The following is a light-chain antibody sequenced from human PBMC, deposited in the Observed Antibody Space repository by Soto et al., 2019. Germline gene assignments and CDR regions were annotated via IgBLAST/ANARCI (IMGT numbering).Light chain of an antibody. CDR2: EVS. J-gene: IGLJ7*01. CDR3: CSYGGSTAV. CDR1: SSDVGSHNL. V-gene: IGLV2-23*02. Sequence: QSALTQPASVSGSPGQSITISCTGTSSDVGSHNLVSWYQQHPGQAPKLMIYEVSKRPLGVSTRFSASKSGNTASLTISGLQAEDEADYYCCSYGGSTAVFRRGTQLTVL.